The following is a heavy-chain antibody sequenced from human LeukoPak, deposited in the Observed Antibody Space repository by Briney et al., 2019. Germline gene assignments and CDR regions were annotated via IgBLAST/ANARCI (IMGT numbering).Heavy chain of an antibody. Sequence: SETLSLTCAVYGGSFSGYYWSWIRQPPGKGLEWIGEINHSGSTNYNPSLKSRVTISVDTSKNQFSLKLSSVTAADTAVYYCARHSSGWVGDYWGQGTLVTVSS. CDR2: INHSGST. D-gene: IGHD6-19*01. J-gene: IGHJ4*02. V-gene: IGHV4-34*01. CDR1: GGSFSGYY. CDR3: ARHSSGWVGDY.